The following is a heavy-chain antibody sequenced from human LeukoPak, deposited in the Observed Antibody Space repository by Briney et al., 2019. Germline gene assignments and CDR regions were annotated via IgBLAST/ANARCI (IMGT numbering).Heavy chain of an antibody. V-gene: IGHV3-30*02. Sequence: GGSLRLSCAASGFTFSSYGMHWVRQAPGKGLEWVAFIRYDGSNKYYADSVKGRFTISRDNSKNTLYLQMNSLRAEDTAVYHCAKGWGGYSSAKFDYWGQGTLVTVSS. CDR2: IRYDGSNK. CDR3: AKGWGGYSSAKFDY. CDR1: GFTFSSYG. D-gene: IGHD6-25*01. J-gene: IGHJ4*02.